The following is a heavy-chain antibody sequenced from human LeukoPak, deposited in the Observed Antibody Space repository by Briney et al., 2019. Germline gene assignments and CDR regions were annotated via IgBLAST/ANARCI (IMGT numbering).Heavy chain of an antibody. J-gene: IGHJ4*02. CDR2: MSDSGGRT. D-gene: IGHD3-22*01. Sequence: GGSLRLSCAVPGITLSNYGMSWVRQAPGKGLEWVAGMSDSGGRTNYADSVKGRFTISRDNPKNTLYLQMNSLRTEDTAVYFCAKRGVVIRVILVGFHKEAYYFDSWGQGALVTVSS. V-gene: IGHV3-23*01. CDR1: GITLSNYG. CDR3: AKRGVVIRVILVGFHKEAYYFDS.